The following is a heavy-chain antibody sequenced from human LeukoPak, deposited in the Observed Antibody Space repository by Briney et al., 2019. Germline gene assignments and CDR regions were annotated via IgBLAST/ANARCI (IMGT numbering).Heavy chain of an antibody. J-gene: IGHJ5*02. V-gene: IGHV4-59*12. CDR2: MYNSGST. CDR1: GGSISSYH. Sequence: SETLSLTCTVSGGSISSYHWSWFRQAPGKGLEWIGYMYNSGSTNFNPSLKSRVTISVDTSKNQFSLRLSSVTAADTAVYYCARLQYCSGTSCYWFDPWGQGTLVTVSS. CDR3: ARLQYCSGTSCYWFDP. D-gene: IGHD2-2*01.